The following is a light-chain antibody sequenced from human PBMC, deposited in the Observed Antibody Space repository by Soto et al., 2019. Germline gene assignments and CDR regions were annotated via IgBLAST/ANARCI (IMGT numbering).Light chain of an antibody. CDR3: SSYTSSSTRV. CDR1: SSDVGGYNY. J-gene: IGLJ1*01. Sequence: QSVLTQPASVSGSPGQSITISCNGTSSDVGGYNYVSWHQQHPGKAPKLMIYEVSNRPSGVSDRFSGSKSGDTASLTISGLQSEDEADYYCSSYTSSSTRVFGTGTKLTVL. V-gene: IGLV2-14*01. CDR2: EVS.